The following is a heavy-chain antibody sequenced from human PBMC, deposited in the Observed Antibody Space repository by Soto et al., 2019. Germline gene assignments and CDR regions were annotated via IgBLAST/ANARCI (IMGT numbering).Heavy chain of an antibody. Sequence: PGGALRLSCAASGLTVSSNYMSWVRQAPGKGLEWVSVIYSGGSIYYADSVKGRLTISRDNSKNTLYLQMNSLRAEDTGVNYCAREAYWTSSSCYTRYGMDVWGQGTTVTVSS. CDR1: GLTVSSNY. CDR3: AREAYWTSSSCYTRYGMDV. J-gene: IGHJ6*02. V-gene: IGHV3-53*01. CDR2: IYSGGSI. D-gene: IGHD2-2*02.